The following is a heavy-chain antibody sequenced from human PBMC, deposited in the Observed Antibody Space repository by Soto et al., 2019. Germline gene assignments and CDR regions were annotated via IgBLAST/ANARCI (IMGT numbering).Heavy chain of an antibody. CDR1: GFTFSSHW. Sequence: PVGSMRLSCATSGFTFSSHWMTWVRQAQGKGLEWVANIKGDGSEKNYVDSVKGRFTVSRDSAKRSLYLQMNSLRAEDTAVYYCARGLYTGSPHFFFWGQGTLVTVSS. D-gene: IGHD1-26*01. V-gene: IGHV3-7*05. J-gene: IGHJ1*01. CDR2: IKGDGSEK. CDR3: ARGLYTGSPHFFF.